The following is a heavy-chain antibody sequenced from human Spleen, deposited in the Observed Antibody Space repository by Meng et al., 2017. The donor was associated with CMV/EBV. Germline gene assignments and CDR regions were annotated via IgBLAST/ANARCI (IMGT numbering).Heavy chain of an antibody. D-gene: IGHD2/OR15-2a*01. CDR2: VIPDFATA. CDR3: ARTLRTYINSYHYYGMDV. V-gene: IGHV1-69*05. Sequence: SVKVSCKASGGTFSGYTLSWVRQAPGQGLEWMGGVIPDFATADYAQKFQGRVTFTTDKSTHTAYMELRSLRSEDTAFYYCARTLRTYINSYHYYGMDVWGQGTTVTVSS. CDR1: GGTFSGYT. J-gene: IGHJ6*02.